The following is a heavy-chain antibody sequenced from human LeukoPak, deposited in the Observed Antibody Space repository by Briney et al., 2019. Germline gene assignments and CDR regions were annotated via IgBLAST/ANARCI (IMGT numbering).Heavy chain of an antibody. CDR3: AKSYYDFWSGYYQTFDY. V-gene: IGHV3-30*18. D-gene: IGHD3-3*01. Sequence: GGSQRLSCAASGFTFSSYSMNWVRQAPGKVLEWVAVISYDRSNKYYADSVKGRFTISRDNSKNTLYLQMNSLRAEDTAVYYCAKSYYDFWSGYYQTFDYWGQGTLVTVSS. CDR2: ISYDRSNK. J-gene: IGHJ4*02. CDR1: GFTFSSYS.